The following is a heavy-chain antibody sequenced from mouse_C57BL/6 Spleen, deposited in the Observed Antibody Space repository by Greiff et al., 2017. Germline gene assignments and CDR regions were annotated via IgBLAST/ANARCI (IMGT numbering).Heavy chain of an antibody. CDR3: ARTVVAVDY. CDR2: ISDGGSYT. CDR1: GFTFSSYA. J-gene: IGHJ2*01. D-gene: IGHD1-1*01. V-gene: IGHV5-4*03. Sequence: EVKLVESGGGLVKPGGSLKLSCAASGFTFSSYAMSWVRQTPEKRLEWVATISDGGSYTYYPDNVKGRFTISRDNAKNNLYLQMSHLKSEDTAMYYCARTVVAVDYWGQGTTLTVSS.